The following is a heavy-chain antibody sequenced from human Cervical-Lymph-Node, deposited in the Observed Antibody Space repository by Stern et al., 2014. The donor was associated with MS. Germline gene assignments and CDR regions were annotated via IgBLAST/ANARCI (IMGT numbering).Heavy chain of an antibody. V-gene: IGHV4-59*01. CDR2: IYYSGST. D-gene: IGHD3-9*01. CDR1: GGSISSYY. J-gene: IGHJ4*02. CDR3: ANYDILTGSDY. Sequence: QVQLQESGPGLVKPSETLSLTCTVSGGSISSYYWSWIRQPPGKGLEWIGYIYYSGSTNYNPSLKSRVTISVDTSKNQFSLKLSSVTAADTAVYYCANYDILTGSDYWGQGTLDTVSS.